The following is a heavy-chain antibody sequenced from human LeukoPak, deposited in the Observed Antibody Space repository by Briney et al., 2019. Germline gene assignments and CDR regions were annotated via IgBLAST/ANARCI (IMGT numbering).Heavy chain of an antibody. CDR3: ARRRRGGRAARYFDY. V-gene: IGHV4-39*01. CDR2: IYYSGTT. D-gene: IGHD6-6*01. Sequence: PSETLSLTCTVSGDSISNTGYYWGWIRQPPGKGLEWTGTIYYSGTTYYNPSLKSRVTISVDTSKNQFSLKLNSVTAADTAVYYCARRRRGGRAARYFDYWGQGTLVTVSS. CDR1: GDSISNTGYY. J-gene: IGHJ4*02.